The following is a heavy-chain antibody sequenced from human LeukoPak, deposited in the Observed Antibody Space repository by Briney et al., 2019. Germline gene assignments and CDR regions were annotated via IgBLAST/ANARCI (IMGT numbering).Heavy chain of an antibody. CDR3: ARSLPYGTTWYGRSDF. V-gene: IGHV3-7*03. CDR1: GFTFSSYW. Sequence: GGSLRLSCAASGFTFSSYWMSWVRQAPGKGLEWVANIKQDGSEKYYVDSVKGRFTISRDNAMNSLYLQMNSLRAEDTAIYYCARSLPYGTTWYGRSDFWGQGTLVTVSS. J-gene: IGHJ4*02. D-gene: IGHD6-13*01. CDR2: IKQDGSEK.